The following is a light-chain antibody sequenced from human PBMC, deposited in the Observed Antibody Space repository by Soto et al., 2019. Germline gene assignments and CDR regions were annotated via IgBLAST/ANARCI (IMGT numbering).Light chain of an antibody. J-gene: IGKJ4*01. CDR1: ETISRY. CDR3: QQSYSNPLT. Sequence: DIQMTQSPSSLSASIGERVIITCRASETISRYLNWYQSKPGEAPRLLISAASSLQSGVPSRFSGSYSGTDFTLTISSLQPEDFATYFCQQSYSNPLTFGGGTKVDMK. V-gene: IGKV1-39*01. CDR2: AAS.